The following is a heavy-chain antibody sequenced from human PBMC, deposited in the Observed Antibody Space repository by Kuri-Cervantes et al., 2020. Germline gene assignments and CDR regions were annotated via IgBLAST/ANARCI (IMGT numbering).Heavy chain of an antibody. CDR2: ISSSSSYI. CDR1: GFTFSSYS. V-gene: IGHV3-21*01. J-gene: IGHJ4*02. D-gene: IGHD6-19*01. Sequence: ETLSLTCAASGFTFSSYSMNWVRQAPGKGLEWVSSISSSSSYIYYADSVKGRFTISRDNAKNSLYLQMNSLRAEDTAVYYCARGEYSSGNYWGQGTLVTVSS. CDR3: ARGEYSSGNY.